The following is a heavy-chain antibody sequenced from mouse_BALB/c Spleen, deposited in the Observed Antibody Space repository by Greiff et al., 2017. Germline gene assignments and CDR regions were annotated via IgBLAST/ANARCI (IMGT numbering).Heavy chain of an antibody. CDR3: ARDLRLPYYYAMDY. CDR2: IRNKANGYTT. J-gene: IGHJ4*01. Sequence: EVNVVESGGGLVQPGGSLRLSCATSGFTFTDYYMSWVRQPPGKALEWLGFIRNKANGYTTEYSASVKGRFTISRDNSQSILYLQMNTLRAEDSATYYCARDLRLPYYYAMDYWGQGTSVTVSS. V-gene: IGHV7-3*02. CDR1: GFTFTDYY. D-gene: IGHD3-2*02.